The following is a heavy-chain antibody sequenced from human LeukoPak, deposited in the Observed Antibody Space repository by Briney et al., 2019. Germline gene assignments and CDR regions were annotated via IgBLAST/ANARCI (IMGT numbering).Heavy chain of an antibody. J-gene: IGHJ5*02. CDR2: INTNTGNP. Sequence: GASVKVSCKASGYTFTIYGISWVRQAPGQGLEWMGWINTNTGNPTYAQGFTGRFVLSVDTSVNTAFLEITSLKSEDTAVYYCARGNRPQRFYGSGSFDPWGQGTLVSVSS. V-gene: IGHV7-4-1*02. D-gene: IGHD3-10*01. CDR3: ARGNRPQRFYGSGSFDP. CDR1: GYTFTIYG.